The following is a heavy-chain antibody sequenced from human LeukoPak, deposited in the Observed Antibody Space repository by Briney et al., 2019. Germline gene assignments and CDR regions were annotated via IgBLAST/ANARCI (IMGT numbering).Heavy chain of an antibody. CDR3: ARDTPRWDYDILTGYSHPIL. J-gene: IGHJ4*02. CDR2: INWNGGST. Sequence: PGGSLRLSCAASGFTFDDYGMSWVRQAPGKGLEWVSGINWNGGSTGYADSVKGRFTISRDSAKNSLYLQMNSLRAEDTALYYCARDTPRWDYDILTGYSHPILWGQGTLVTVSS. CDR1: GFTFDDYG. V-gene: IGHV3-20*04. D-gene: IGHD3-9*01.